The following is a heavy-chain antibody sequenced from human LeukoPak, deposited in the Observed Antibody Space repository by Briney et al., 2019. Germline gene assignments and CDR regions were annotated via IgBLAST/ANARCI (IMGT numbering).Heavy chain of an antibody. CDR2: MNPNSGNT. Sequence: ASVKVSCKASGYTFTSYDINWVRQATGQGLEWMGWMNPNSGNTGYAQKFQGRVTMTRNTSISTAYIELSSLRSEDTAVYYCARVVRAAAGTPTFDYWGQGTLVTVSS. CDR1: GYTFTSYD. CDR3: ARVVRAAAGTPTFDY. J-gene: IGHJ4*02. D-gene: IGHD6-13*01. V-gene: IGHV1-8*01.